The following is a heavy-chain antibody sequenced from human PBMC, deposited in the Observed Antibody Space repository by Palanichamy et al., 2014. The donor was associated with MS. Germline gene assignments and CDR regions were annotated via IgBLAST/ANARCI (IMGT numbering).Heavy chain of an antibody. CDR1: GYTFTDYA. D-gene: IGHD3-3*01. V-gene: IGHV1-3*01. CDR3: ARGLWSSSRVGYYFDN. Sequence: QVQLVQSGAEVKKPGASVKVSCKASGYTFTDYAMNWVRQAPGQRLEWMGWINAGNGNTKYSQKFQGRVTLTRDTSASTAYMELSSLTSEGTAVYYCARGLWSSSRVGYYFDNWGQGTLVTVSS. CDR2: INAGNGNT. J-gene: IGHJ4*02.